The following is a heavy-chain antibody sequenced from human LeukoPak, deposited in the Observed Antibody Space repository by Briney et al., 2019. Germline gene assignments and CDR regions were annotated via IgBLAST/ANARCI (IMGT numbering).Heavy chain of an antibody. CDR2: ITSSSRYI. CDR1: GFTFSSYS. Sequence: GGSLRLSCASYGFTFSSYSMNSVRQAPGKGLEWVSSITSSSRYIHYADSVKGRFNICRDNAKNSVYRQLNSLRAGDTAVYYCARRRGSSWGQGTLVTVSS. D-gene: IGHD3-10*01. J-gene: IGHJ4*02. CDR3: ARRRGSS. V-gene: IGHV3-21*01.